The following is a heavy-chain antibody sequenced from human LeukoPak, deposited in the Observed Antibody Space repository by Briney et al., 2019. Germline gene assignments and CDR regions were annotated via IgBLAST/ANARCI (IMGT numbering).Heavy chain of an antibody. J-gene: IGHJ6*03. Sequence: GASVKVSCKASGGTLSGYAISWVRQAPGQGLEWMGGIIPIYGTPHSAQKFQGRVTITTDESTSTAFMDLSSLRSVDTAVYYCARGKLGYYYYHMDAWGKGTTVTVSS. CDR3: ARGKLGYYYYHMDA. CDR2: IIPIYGTP. CDR1: GGTLSGYA. D-gene: IGHD3-3*02. V-gene: IGHV1-69*05.